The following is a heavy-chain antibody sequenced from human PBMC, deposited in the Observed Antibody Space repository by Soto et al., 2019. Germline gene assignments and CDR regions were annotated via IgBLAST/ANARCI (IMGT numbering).Heavy chain of an antibody. CDR1: GFSLSTSGVG. CDR3: AHSRVERYFDY. D-gene: IGHD1-1*01. J-gene: IGHJ4*02. Sequence: QITLKESGPTLVKPTQTLTLTCTFSGFSLSTSGVGVGWIRQPPGKALEWLALIYWDDDKRYSPSLKSRLTIPKDTSKNRVVLTMTNMDPVDTAKYYCAHSRVERYFDYWGQGTLVTVSS. V-gene: IGHV2-5*02. CDR2: IYWDDDK.